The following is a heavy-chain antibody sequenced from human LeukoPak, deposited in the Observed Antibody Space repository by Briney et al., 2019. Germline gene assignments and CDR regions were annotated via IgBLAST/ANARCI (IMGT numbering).Heavy chain of an antibody. CDR1: GFTFSSYG. J-gene: IGHJ3*01. V-gene: IGHV3-74*01. Sequence: GGSLRLSCAASGFTFSSYGMHWVRQAPGKGLVWVSRINSDGSSIRNADSVKGRLTISRDNSKNTLYLQMNSLRAEDTAVYYCARSSYSSSSSVWGQGTMVTVSS. CDR2: INSDGSSI. CDR3: ARSSYSSSSSV. D-gene: IGHD6-6*01.